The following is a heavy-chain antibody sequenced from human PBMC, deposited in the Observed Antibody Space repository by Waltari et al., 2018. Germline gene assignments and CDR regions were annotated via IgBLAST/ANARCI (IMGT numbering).Heavy chain of an antibody. CDR2: INHSGST. CDR3: ARYEGPYSGSYFWFDP. V-gene: IGHV4-34*01. Sequence: QVQLQQWGAGLLKPSETLSLTCAVYGGSFSGYYWSWIRQPPGKGLEWIGEINHSGSTNYNPSLNSRVTISVDTSKNQFSLKLGSVTAADAAVYYWARYEGPYSGSYFWFDPWGQGTLVTVSS. D-gene: IGHD1-26*01. CDR1: GGSFSGYY. J-gene: IGHJ5*02.